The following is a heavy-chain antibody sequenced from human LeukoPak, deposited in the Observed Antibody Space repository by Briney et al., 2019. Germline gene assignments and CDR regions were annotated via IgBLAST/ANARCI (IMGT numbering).Heavy chain of an antibody. CDR2: MNPSGGST. Sequence: ASVKVSCKASGYTFTSYCMHWVRQAPGQGLEWMGIMNPSGGSTNYAQKFQGRVTMTRDMSTNTDFMELTSLRSQDSALYFCTREFPSTGYFDYWGQGTLVTVSS. CDR3: TREFPSTGYFDY. D-gene: IGHD1-1*01. CDR1: GYTFTSYC. V-gene: IGHV1-46*01. J-gene: IGHJ4*02.